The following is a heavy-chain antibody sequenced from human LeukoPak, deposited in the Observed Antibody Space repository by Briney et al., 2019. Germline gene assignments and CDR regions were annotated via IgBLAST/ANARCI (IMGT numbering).Heavy chain of an antibody. J-gene: IGHJ4*02. V-gene: IGHV3-30*03. Sequence: GRSLRLSCAASGFTFSSYGMHWVRQAPGKGLEWVAVISYDGSNKYYADSVKGRFTISRDNSRNTLYLQMNSLRAEDTAVYYCARDGYCTNGVCYYFDYWGQGTLVTVSS. CDR1: GFTFSSYG. CDR2: ISYDGSNK. CDR3: ARDGYCTNGVCYYFDY. D-gene: IGHD2-8*01.